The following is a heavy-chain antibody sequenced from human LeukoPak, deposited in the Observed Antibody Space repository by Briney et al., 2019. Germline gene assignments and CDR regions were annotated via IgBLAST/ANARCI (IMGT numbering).Heavy chain of an antibody. D-gene: IGHD3-3*01. CDR2: IYTSGST. J-gene: IGHJ4*02. CDR3: ARGVPEYYDFWGGYFYYFDY. V-gene: IGHV4-4*07. CDR1: GGSISSYY. Sequence: PSETLSLTCTVSGGSISSYYWSWIRQPAGKGLEWIGRIYTSGSTNYNPSLKSRVTMSVDTSKNQFSLKLTSVTAADTAVYYCARGVPEYYDFWGGYFYYFDYWGQGTLVTVSS.